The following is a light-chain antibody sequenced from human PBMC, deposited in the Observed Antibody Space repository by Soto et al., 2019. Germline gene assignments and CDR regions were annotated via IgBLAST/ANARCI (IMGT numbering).Light chain of an antibody. J-gene: IGLJ3*02. V-gene: IGLV2-18*02. CDR1: SSDIGSYNR. CDR3: TSYTTRTALV. CDR2: EVT. Sequence: QSALTQPPSVSGSPGKSVTISCIGTSSDIGSYNRVSWYQQSPGTAPKLIVYEVTNRPSGVAGRFSGSKSGNTASLTISGLQAEDEADYYCTSYTTRTALVFGGGTKVTVL.